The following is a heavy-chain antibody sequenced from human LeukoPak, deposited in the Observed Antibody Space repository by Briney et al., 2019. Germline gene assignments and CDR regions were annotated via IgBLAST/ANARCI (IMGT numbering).Heavy chain of an antibody. Sequence: GGSLRLSCAASTFSVSTNYMSWVRQAPGKGLEWVGRSRNNIRSYTTEYAASVKGRFTISRDDSKNSLYLQMNSLKIEDTAVYYCATDPGEWEPIWGQGTMVTVSS. J-gene: IGHJ3*02. CDR2: SRNNIRSYTT. V-gene: IGHV3-72*01. CDR1: TFSVSTNY. CDR3: ATDPGEWEPI. D-gene: IGHD1-26*01.